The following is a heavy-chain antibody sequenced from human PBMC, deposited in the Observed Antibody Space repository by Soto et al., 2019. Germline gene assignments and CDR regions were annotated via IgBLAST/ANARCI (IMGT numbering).Heavy chain of an antibody. V-gene: IGHV3-23*01. CDR2: ISDSGGTT. Sequence: EVQLLESGVDLVPTGGSLRLSCAASRFTFSHYAMKWVRQAPGKGLEWVSVISDSGGTTYYTDSVKGRFIVSRDNSKNTLYLEMNSLRAEDTAVYYCAKGGSSSSSPLDYWGRGTLVTVSS. CDR1: RFTFSHYA. J-gene: IGHJ4*02. CDR3: AKGGSSSSSPLDY. D-gene: IGHD2-2*01.